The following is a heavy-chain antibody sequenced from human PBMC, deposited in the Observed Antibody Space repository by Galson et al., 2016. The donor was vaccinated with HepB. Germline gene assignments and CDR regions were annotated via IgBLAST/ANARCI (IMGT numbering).Heavy chain of an antibody. CDR2: VDYSGGT. V-gene: IGHV4-59*08. CDR3: ARLRTYLDPFDV. J-gene: IGHJ3*01. D-gene: IGHD3-9*01. CDR1: RGSISRYS. Sequence: SETLSLTCTVSRGSISRYSWSWIRQSPGKGLEWIGYVDYSGGTNYNPPVKSRVTISVDTSKNQFSLRLTSVTAADTAVYYCARLRTYLDPFDVWGQGTRVTVSS.